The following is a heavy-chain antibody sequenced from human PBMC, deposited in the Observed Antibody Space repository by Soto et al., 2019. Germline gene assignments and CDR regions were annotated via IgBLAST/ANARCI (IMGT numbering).Heavy chain of an antibody. J-gene: IGHJ5*02. Sequence: RRLSCAASGFTFSSYAMSWVRQAPGKGLEWVSAISGSGGSTYYADSVKGRFTISRDNSKNTLYLQMNSLRAEDTAVYYCAKAGPATNWFDPWGQGTLVTVSS. CDR1: GFTFSSYA. V-gene: IGHV3-23*01. CDR3: AKAGPATNWFDP. CDR2: ISGSGGST.